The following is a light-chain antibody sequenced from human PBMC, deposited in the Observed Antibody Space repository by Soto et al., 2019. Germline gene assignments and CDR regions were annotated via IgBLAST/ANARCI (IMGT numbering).Light chain of an antibody. V-gene: IGKV1-39*01. Sequence: DIQMTQSPSTLSASVGDRVTITCRASQSISSWLAWYQQKPGKAPKLLIYGASSLQSGVPSRFSGSGSGTDFTLTISSLQPEDFATYYCQQSYSTPTFGQGTKVDIK. J-gene: IGKJ1*01. CDR2: GAS. CDR3: QQSYSTPT. CDR1: QSISSW.